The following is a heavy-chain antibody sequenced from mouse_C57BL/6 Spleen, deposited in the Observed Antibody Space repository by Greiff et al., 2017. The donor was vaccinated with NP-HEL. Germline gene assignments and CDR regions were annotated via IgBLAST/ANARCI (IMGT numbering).Heavy chain of an antibody. CDR3: ARWDGYYTYYAMDD. J-gene: IGHJ4*01. V-gene: IGHV1-64*01. CDR2: IHPNSGST. CDR1: GYTFTSYW. Sequence: QVQLKQSGAELVKPGASVKLSCKASGYTFTSYWMHWVKQRPGQGLEWIGMIHPNSGSTNYNEKFKSKATLTVDKSSSTAYMQLSSLTSEDSAVYYCARWDGYYTYYAMDDWGQGTSVTVSS. D-gene: IGHD2-3*01.